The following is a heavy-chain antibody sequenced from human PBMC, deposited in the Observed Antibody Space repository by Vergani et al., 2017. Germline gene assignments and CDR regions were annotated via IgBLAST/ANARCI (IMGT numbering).Heavy chain of an antibody. Sequence: EVQPVESGGGLVKPGGSLRLSCTTSGFTFSSAWMSWVRQAPGKGLEWVARIRPKTDGETTDYAAPVKGRFTISRDNAKNSLYLQMNSLRAEDTAVYYCARRPRYYYGSGSYGGFDPWGQGTLVTVSS. CDR3: ARRPRYYYGSGSYGGFDP. CDR1: GFTFSSAW. J-gene: IGHJ5*02. CDR2: IRPKTDGETT. D-gene: IGHD3-10*01. V-gene: IGHV3-15*01.